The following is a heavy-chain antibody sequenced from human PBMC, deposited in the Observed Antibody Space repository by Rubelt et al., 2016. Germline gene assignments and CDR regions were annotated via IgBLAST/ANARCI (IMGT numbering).Heavy chain of an antibody. CDR1: GGTFSSYA. Sequence: QVQLVQSGAEVKKPGSSVKVSCKASGGTFSSYAISWVRQAPGQGLEWMGWISAYDGNTNYAQKLQGRVTMTTDKSTSTAYMGLRSLRSDDTAVYFCARDQLALYAFDIWGQGTMVTVSS. J-gene: IGHJ3*02. CDR3: ARDQLALYAFDI. D-gene: IGHD1-1*01. V-gene: IGHV1-18*01. CDR2: ISAYDGNT.